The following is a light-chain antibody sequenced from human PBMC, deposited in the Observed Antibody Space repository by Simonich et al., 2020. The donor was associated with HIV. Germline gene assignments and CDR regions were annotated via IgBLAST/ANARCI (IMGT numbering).Light chain of an antibody. Sequence: EIVMTQSPATLSVSPGETATLACTASESISSNLAWYQQKPGQAPRLLIYGASTRATGIPSRFIGSGSGTEVTLTISNMQSEDFAVYYCQQYDNWPPWTFGQGTKVEIK. J-gene: IGKJ1*01. CDR3: QQYDNWPPWT. V-gene: IGKV3-15*01. CDR2: GAS. CDR1: ESISSN.